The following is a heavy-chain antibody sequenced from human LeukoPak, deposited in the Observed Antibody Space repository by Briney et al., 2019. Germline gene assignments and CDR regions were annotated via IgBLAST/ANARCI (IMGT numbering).Heavy chain of an antibody. Sequence: ASVKVSCKPSVGTFSSYAISWVRQAPGQGLEWMGGIIPIFGTANYAQKFQGRVTITTDESTSTAYMELSSLRSEDTAVYYCARDGSGSYMGRYNWFDPWGQGTLVTVSS. CDR2: IIPIFGTA. J-gene: IGHJ5*02. V-gene: IGHV1-69*05. CDR3: ARDGSGSYMGRYNWFDP. CDR1: VGTFSSYA. D-gene: IGHD3-10*01.